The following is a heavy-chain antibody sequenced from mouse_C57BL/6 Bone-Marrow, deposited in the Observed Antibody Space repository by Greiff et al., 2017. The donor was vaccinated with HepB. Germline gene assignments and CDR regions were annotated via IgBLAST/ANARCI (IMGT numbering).Heavy chain of an antibody. CDR2: ISSGGSYT. V-gene: IGHV5-6*01. D-gene: IGHD2-4*01. J-gene: IGHJ2*01. CDR3: ARDRDYEFDY. Sequence: EVQLVESGGDLVKPGGSLKLSCAASGFTFSSYGMSWVRQTPDKRLEWVATISSGGSYTYYPDSVKGRFTISRDNAKNNLYLQMSSLKSEDTAMYYCARDRDYEFDYWGQGTTLTVSS. CDR1: GFTFSSYG.